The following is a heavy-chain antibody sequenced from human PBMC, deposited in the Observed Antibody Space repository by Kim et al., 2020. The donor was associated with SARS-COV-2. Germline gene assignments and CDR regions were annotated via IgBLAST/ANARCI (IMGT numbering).Heavy chain of an antibody. CDR2: VNGGNGNT. V-gene: IGHV1-3*01. CDR1: GYTFTTFA. Sequence: ASVKVSCKASGYTFTTFALYWVRRAPGQRLEWMGRVNGGNGNTRYSQEFQGRVSITRDTSATTAYLELSGLISEDTAVYYCAREAVAGSFDYWGQGTLVTVSS. D-gene: IGHD6-19*01. CDR3: AREAVAGSFDY. J-gene: IGHJ4*02.